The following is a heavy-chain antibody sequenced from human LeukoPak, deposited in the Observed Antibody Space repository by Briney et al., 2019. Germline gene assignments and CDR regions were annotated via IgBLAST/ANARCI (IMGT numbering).Heavy chain of an antibody. Sequence: AGGSLRLSCAASGFTFSNYAMSWVRQAPGKGLEWVSAIDAAGGSTFYADSVKGRFTISRDNSQNTLYLQVNSLRAEDTAVYYCATHFPYCSSGSSSYFDYWGQGTLVTVSS. CDR3: ATHFPYCSSGSSSYFDY. CDR2: IDAAGGST. V-gene: IGHV3-23*01. CDR1: GFTFSNYA. J-gene: IGHJ4*02. D-gene: IGHD2-15*01.